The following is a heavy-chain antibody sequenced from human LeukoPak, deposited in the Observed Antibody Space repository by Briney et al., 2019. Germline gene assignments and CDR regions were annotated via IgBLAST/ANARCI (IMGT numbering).Heavy chain of an antibody. D-gene: IGHD4-17*01. CDR3: ARSPDYGDYYYYGMDV. CDR1: GFTFSSYA. CDR2: ISYDGSNK. V-gene: IGHV3-30*04. J-gene: IGHJ6*02. Sequence: SGGSLRLSCAASGFTFSSYAMHWVRQAPGKGLEWVAVISYDGSNKYYADSVEGRFTISRDNSKNTLYLQMNSLRAEDTAVYYCARSPDYGDYYYYGMDVWGQGTTVTVSS.